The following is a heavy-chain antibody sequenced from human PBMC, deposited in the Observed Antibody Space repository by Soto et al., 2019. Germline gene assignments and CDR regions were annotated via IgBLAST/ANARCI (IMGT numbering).Heavy chain of an antibody. D-gene: IGHD2-15*01. Sequence: QVQLVQSGAEVKKPGASVKVSCKASGYTFTSYYMHWVRQAPGQGLEWMGIINPSGGSTSYAQKFQGRVTMTRDTSTSTVYMELSSLRSEDTAVYYCASGCSGGSCDREFDYWGQGTLVTVSS. CDR2: INPSGGST. J-gene: IGHJ4*02. CDR1: GYTFTSYY. V-gene: IGHV1-46*03. CDR3: ASGCSGGSCDREFDY.